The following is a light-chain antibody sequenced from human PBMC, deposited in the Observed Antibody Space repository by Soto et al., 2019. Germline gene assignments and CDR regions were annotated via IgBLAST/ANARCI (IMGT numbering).Light chain of an antibody. J-gene: IGKJ4*01. Sequence: DMEMTQSPSSLSASVGDRVTITCRASQSISNYLNWYQHKPGKVPKLLIYAASSLQSGVPTRFSGSGSGTDFTLTINSLQPEDFATYYCQQSYGTPLPFGGGTKIGIK. CDR3: QQSYGTPLP. CDR2: AAS. V-gene: IGKV1-39*01. CDR1: QSISNY.